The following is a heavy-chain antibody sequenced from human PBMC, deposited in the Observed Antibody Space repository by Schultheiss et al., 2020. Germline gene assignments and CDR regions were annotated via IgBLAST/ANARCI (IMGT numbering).Heavy chain of an antibody. CDR1: GYTFTSYY. V-gene: IGHV1-46*01. J-gene: IGHJ4*02. Sequence: ASVKVSCKTSGYTFTSYYMHWVRQAPGHGLEWMGMINPSGGSTNYAQKFQGRVAMTGDTSTSTVYMELSSLRSEDTAVYYCAKGKVLFDHWGQGILVTVSS. CDR2: INPSGGST. D-gene: IGHD3-10*01. CDR3: AKGKVLFDH.